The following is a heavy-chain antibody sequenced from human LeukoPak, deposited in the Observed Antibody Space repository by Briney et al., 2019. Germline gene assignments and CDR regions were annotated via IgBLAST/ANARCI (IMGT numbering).Heavy chain of an antibody. CDR2: INPNGDFT. Sequence: ASVNVSCKASGYTFTGYYIHWVRQAPELGLQWMGWINPNGDFTTSAQKFQGRVTMTSDASISTSYMELSGLTSDDTAVYYCARDRGAPSAPDYWGQGTLVSVSS. CDR3: ARDRGAPSAPDY. V-gene: IGHV1-2*02. J-gene: IGHJ4*02. CDR1: GYTFTGYY. D-gene: IGHD1-26*01.